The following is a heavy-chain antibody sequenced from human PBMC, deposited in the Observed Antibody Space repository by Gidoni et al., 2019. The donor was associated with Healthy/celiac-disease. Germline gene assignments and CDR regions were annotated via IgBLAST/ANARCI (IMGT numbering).Heavy chain of an antibody. CDR3: ARAQYYDFWSGYSPYYYYGMDV. V-gene: IGHV3-21*01. CDR2: ISSSSSYI. Sequence: EVQLVESGGGLVKPGGSLRLSCAASGFTFSRHSMNWVRQAPGKGLEWVSSISSSSSYIYYADSVKGRFTISRDNAKNSLYLQMNSLRAEDTAVYYCARAQYYDFWSGYSPYYYYGMDVWGQGTTVTVSS. J-gene: IGHJ6*02. D-gene: IGHD3-3*01. CDR1: GFTFSRHS.